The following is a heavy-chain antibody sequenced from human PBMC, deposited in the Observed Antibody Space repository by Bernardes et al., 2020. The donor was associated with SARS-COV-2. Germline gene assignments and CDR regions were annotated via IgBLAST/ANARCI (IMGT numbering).Heavy chain of an antibody. Sequence: VGSLSLSCAASGFTFSSYGMHWVRQAPGKGLEWVAVIWYDGSNKYYADSVKGRFTISRDNSKNTLYLQMNSLRAEDTAVYYCAREAPSSSWYTENLDYWGQGTLVTVSS. CDR2: IWYDGSNK. CDR1: GFTFSSYG. D-gene: IGHD6-13*01. J-gene: IGHJ4*02. CDR3: AREAPSSSWYTENLDY. V-gene: IGHV3-33*01.